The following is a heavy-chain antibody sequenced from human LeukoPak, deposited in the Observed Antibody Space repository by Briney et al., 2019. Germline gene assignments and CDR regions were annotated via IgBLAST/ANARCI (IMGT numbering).Heavy chain of an antibody. CDR1: GGSISSSSYY. CDR2: IYYSGST. J-gene: IGHJ5*02. V-gene: IGHV4-39*07. D-gene: IGHD6-13*01. Sequence: SETLSLTCTVSGGSISSSSYYWGWIRQPPGKGLEWIGSIYYSGSTYYNPPLKSRVTMSIDTSKNQFSLKLTSVTAADTAVYYCARDITAAGSLPNWFDPWGQGTLVTVSS. CDR3: ARDITAAGSLPNWFDP.